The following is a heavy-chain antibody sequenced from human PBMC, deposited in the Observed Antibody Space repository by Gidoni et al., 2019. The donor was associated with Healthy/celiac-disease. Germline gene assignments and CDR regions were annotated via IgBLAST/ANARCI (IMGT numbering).Heavy chain of an antibody. CDR2: IDPSDSYT. J-gene: IGHJ5*02. V-gene: IGHV5-10-1*03. Sequence: EVQLVQSGAEVKKPGESLRISCQGSGFSFTSYWLSWVRQMPGKGLEWMGRIDPSDSYTNDSPSFQGHVTISADKSISTAYLQWSSLKASDTAMYYCARLYYDYVWGSYRLAGWFDPWGQGTLVTVSS. D-gene: IGHD3-16*02. CDR3: ARLYYDYVWGSYRLAGWFDP. CDR1: GFSFTSYW.